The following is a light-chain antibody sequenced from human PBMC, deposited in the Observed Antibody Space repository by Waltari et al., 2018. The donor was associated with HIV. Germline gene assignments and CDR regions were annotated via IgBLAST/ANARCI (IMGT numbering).Light chain of an antibody. CDR1: RSVSSSY. J-gene: IGKJ1*01. CDR2: GAS. CDR3: QQYGSPRT. V-gene: IGKV3-20*01. Sequence: EIVLTQSPGTLSLSPGERATLSCRASRSVSSSYLAWYQQKPGQAPRLLIYGASSRATGIPDRFSSSGAGTDFTLTISRLEPEDFAVYYCQQYGSPRTFGQGTKVEIK.